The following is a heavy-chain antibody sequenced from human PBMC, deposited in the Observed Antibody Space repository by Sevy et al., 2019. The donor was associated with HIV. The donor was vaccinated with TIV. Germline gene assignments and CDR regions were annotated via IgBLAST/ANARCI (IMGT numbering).Heavy chain of an antibody. J-gene: IGHJ4*02. V-gene: IGHV4-38-2*02. D-gene: IGHD3-22*01. CDR2: IYHSGST. CDR1: GYSISSGYY. Sequence: SETLSLTCAVSGYSISSGYYWGWIRQPPGKGLEWIGSIYHSGSTYYNPPLKSRVTISQDTSKNQFSLMLTSVTAADTALYYCARDSLTYYYDSSGYQLDYWGQGTLVTVSS. CDR3: ARDSLTYYYDSSGYQLDY.